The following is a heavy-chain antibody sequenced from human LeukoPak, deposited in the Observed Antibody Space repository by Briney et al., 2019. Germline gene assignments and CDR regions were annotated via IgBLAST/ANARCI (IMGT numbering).Heavy chain of an antibody. CDR1: GGSFSGYY. D-gene: IGHD5-24*01. V-gene: IGHV4-34*01. CDR2: INHSGST. Sequence: SETLSLTCAVYGGSFSGYYWSWIRQPPGKGLEWIGEINHSGSTNYNPSLKSRVTISVDTSKNQFSLKLSSVTVADTAVYYCARGGDKVEMATISAFDIWGQGTMVTVSS. J-gene: IGHJ3*02. CDR3: ARGGDKVEMATISAFDI.